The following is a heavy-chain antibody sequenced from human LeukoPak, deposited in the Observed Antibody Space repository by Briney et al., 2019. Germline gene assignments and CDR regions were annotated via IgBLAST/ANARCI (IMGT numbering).Heavy chain of an antibody. CDR2: ISYDGSNK. CDR1: GFSFSSYA. Sequence: GGSLRLSCAASGFSFSSYAMHWVRQAPGKGLEWVAVISYDGSNKYYADSVKGRFTISRDNSKNTLYLQMNGLRAEDTAVYYCARAMTTDNWFDPWGQGTLVTVSS. V-gene: IGHV3-30*04. D-gene: IGHD4-11*01. J-gene: IGHJ5*02. CDR3: ARAMTTDNWFDP.